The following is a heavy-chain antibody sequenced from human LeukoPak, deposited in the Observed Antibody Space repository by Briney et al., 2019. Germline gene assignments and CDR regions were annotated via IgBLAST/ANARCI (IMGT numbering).Heavy chain of an antibody. CDR3: ARGGAAGHYRDDY. J-gene: IGHJ4*02. CDR2: IIPIFGTA. D-gene: IGHD6-13*01. CDR1: GGTFSSYA. Sequence: GASVKVSCKASGGTFSSYAISWVRQAPGQGLEWMGGIIPIFGTANYAQKFQGRVTITADESTSTAYMELSSLRSEDTAVYYCARGGAAGHYRDDYWGQGTLVTVSS. V-gene: IGHV1-69*13.